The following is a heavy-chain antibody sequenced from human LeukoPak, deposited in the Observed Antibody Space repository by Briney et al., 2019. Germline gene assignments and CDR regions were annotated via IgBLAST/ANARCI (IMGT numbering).Heavy chain of an antibody. V-gene: IGHV3-7*01. CDR1: GFPFSTHW. Sequence: GGSLRLSCAASGFPFSTHWMNWVRQAPGEGLEWGANINPAGDKGAHVDSVRGRVTISRDNAKNSLYLQMNSLRAEDTAVYYCAGWGASSNYWGQGTVVTVSS. CDR2: INPAGDKG. D-gene: IGHD1-26*01. J-gene: IGHJ4*02. CDR3: AGWGASSNY.